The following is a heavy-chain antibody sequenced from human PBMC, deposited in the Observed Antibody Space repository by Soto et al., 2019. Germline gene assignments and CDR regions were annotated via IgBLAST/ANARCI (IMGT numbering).Heavy chain of an antibody. CDR2: INSDGSST. D-gene: IGHD2-2*01. Sequence: GGSLILSCAASGFTFSSYWMHWVRQAPGKGLVWVSRINSDGSSTSYADSVKGRFTISRDNAKNTLYLQMNSLRAEDTAGYFWARRRYTSYCSSSRCPQGEGFGIWGQGTMVTVS. J-gene: IGHJ3*02. CDR1: GFTFSSYW. CDR3: ARRRYTSYCSSSRCPQGEGFGI. V-gene: IGHV3-74*01.